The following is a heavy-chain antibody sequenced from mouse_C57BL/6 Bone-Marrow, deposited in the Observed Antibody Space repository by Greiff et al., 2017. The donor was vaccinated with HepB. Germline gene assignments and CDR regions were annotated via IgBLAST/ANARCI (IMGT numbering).Heavy chain of an antibody. Sequence: QVQLQQSGAELVRPGTSVKVSCKASGYAFTNYLIEWVKQRPGQGLEWIGVINPGSGGTNYNEKFKGKATLTADKSSSTAYMQLSSLTSEDSAVYFCARRVDYWAKAPLSQSPQ. J-gene: IGHJ2*01. CDR1: GYAFTNYL. V-gene: IGHV1-54*01. CDR3: ARRVDY. CDR2: INPGSGGT.